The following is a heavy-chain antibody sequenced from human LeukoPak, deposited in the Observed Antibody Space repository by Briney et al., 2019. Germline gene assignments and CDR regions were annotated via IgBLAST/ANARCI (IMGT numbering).Heavy chain of an antibody. CDR3: ASGEYSSSFDY. J-gene: IGHJ4*02. V-gene: IGHV4-4*02. D-gene: IGHD6-6*01. CDR2: IHLSGRT. CDR1: GGSITTTNW. Sequence: PSETLSLTCGVSGGSITTTNWWSWVRQPPGQGLEWIGEIHLSGRTNYNPSLNSRVTLALDTSKNHLSLSLTSVTAADTAVYYCASGEYSSSFDYWGQGTLVTVSS.